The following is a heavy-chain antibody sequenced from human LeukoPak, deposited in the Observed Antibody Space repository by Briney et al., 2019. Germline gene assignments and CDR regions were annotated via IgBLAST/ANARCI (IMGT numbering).Heavy chain of an antibody. Sequence: GGSLRLSCAASGFTFSSYWMHWVRQAPGKGLVWVSRINSDGSTTDYADSVKGRFTISRDNAKNTLYLQMKSLRAEDTAMYYCARTSGGNFLRRNDAFDISGQGTMVTVSS. CDR1: GFTFSSYW. CDR3: ARTSGGNFLRRNDAFDI. J-gene: IGHJ3*02. V-gene: IGHV3-74*01. D-gene: IGHD4-23*01. CDR2: INSDGSTT.